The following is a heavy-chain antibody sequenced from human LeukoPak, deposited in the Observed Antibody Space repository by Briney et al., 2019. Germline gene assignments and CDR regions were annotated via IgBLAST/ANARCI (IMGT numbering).Heavy chain of an antibody. V-gene: IGHV3-64D*06. CDR2: ISGSGNGFSI. CDR1: GIVFSIYT. J-gene: IGHJ4*02. D-gene: IGHD3-16*01. Sequence: GGSLRLSCSASGIVFSIYTMYWVRQTPGKGPEYVSTISGSGNGFSIYYADSVKGRFTISRDDSKSILYLQMNGLRSEDTAVYYCVKDFGRVRGTPDSWGQGTLVTVSS. CDR3: VKDFGRVRGTPDS.